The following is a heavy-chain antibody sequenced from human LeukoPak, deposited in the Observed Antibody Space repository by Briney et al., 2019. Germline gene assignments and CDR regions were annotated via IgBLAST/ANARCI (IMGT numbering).Heavy chain of an antibody. D-gene: IGHD4-17*01. CDR3: ARLDYGDRDY. CDR2: IYYSGST. V-gene: IGHV4-39*01. J-gene: IGHJ4*02. Sequence: KPSETLSLTCTVSGGSISSGSYYWGWIRQPPGKGLEWIGSIYYSGSTYYNPSLKSRVTISVDTSKNQLSLKLSSVTATDTAVYYCARLDYGDRDYWGQGTLVTVSS. CDR1: GGSISSGSYY.